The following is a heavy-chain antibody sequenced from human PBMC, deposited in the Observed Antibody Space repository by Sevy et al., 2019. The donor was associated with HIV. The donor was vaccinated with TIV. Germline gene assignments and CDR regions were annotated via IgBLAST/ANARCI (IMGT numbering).Heavy chain of an antibody. Sequence: ASVKVSCKASGYSFVSYGITWVRQAPGQGLEWMGWISGYSGNTNYARNLQGRLTLTSDTSTSTAYMELRNLTSDDTAVYYCARAFVDAPMVTNYWGQGTLVTVSS. J-gene: IGHJ4*02. CDR1: GYSFVSYG. V-gene: IGHV1-18*01. D-gene: IGHD5-18*01. CDR3: ARAFVDAPMVTNY. CDR2: ISGYSGNT.